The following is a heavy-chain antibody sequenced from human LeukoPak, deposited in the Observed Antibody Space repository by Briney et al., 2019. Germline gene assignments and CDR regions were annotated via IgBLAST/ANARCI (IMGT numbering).Heavy chain of an antibody. V-gene: IGHV3-30-3*01. Sequence: GGSLRLSCAASGFTFSSYAMHWVRQAPGKGLEWVAVISYDGSNKYYADSVKGRFTISRDNSKNTLYLQMNSLRAEDTAVYYCARSSAPFEYSSLSDFDYWGQGTLVTVSS. CDR3: ARSSAPFEYSSLSDFDY. CDR2: ISYDGSNK. D-gene: IGHD6-6*01. CDR1: GFTFSSYA. J-gene: IGHJ4*02.